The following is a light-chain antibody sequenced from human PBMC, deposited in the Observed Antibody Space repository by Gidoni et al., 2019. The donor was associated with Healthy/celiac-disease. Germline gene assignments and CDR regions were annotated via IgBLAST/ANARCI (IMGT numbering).Light chain of an antibody. Sequence: DIQMTQSPSYLSASVGDRVTITCRASQSISSYFNWYQQKPGKAPKLLIYAASSLQSGVPSRFSGSGSGTDFTLTISSLQPEDFSTYYCQQSYSTPWTFGQXTKVEIK. CDR1: QSISSY. CDR2: AAS. CDR3: QQSYSTPWT. J-gene: IGKJ1*01. V-gene: IGKV1-39*01.